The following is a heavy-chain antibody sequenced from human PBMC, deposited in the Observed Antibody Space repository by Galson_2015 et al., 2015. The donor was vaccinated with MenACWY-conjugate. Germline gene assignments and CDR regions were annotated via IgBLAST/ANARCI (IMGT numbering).Heavy chain of an antibody. CDR2: ISPGDSNT. J-gene: IGHJ6*02. Sequence: QSGAEVKKPGESLTISCKGSGYSFTTYWIAWVRQLPGKGLEWMGLISPGDSNTRYSPAFQGQVTISADKSISTAYLQWNSLQASDTAMYYCARHPPGGRGMDVWGQGTTVTVSS. D-gene: IGHD1-26*01. CDR3: ARHPPGGRGMDV. CDR1: GYSFTTYW. V-gene: IGHV5-51*01.